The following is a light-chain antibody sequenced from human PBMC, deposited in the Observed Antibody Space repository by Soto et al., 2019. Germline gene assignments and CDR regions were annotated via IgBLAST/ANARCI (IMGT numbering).Light chain of an antibody. J-gene: IGKJ1*01. CDR1: QGISSL. Sequence: DSQMTQSPSSVSASVGDRVTITCRASQGISSLLAWYQQKPGKAPKLLIYYASNLESGVPSRFRGSGSGPDFTLTISSLQPEDFATYFCQQADSFPWTFGQGTKVEI. CDR3: QQADSFPWT. CDR2: YAS. V-gene: IGKV1D-12*01.